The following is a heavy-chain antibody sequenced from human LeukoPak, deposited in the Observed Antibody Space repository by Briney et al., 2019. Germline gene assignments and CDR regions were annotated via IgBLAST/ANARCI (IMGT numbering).Heavy chain of an antibody. D-gene: IGHD1-26*01. J-gene: IGHJ4*02. CDR3: ARDLLGWELHYFDY. CDR1: GFTFSTYN. Sequence: GGSLRLSCAASGFTFSTYNINWVRQAPGKGLEWVSSISGSCSYIYYADSVKGRFSISRDNAKNSLYLQMNSLRAEDTAVYYCARDLLGWELHYFDYWGQGTLVTVSS. V-gene: IGHV3-21*01. CDR2: ISGSCSYI.